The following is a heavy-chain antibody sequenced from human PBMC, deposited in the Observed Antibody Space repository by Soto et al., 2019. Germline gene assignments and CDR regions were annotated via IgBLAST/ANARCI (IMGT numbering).Heavy chain of an antibody. J-gene: IGHJ6*02. CDR2: ISYDGYNK. Sequence: GGSLRLSCAASGFTFSNYALHWVRQAPGKGLEWVAVISYDGYNKYYADSVKGRFTISRDNSKNTLYLQMNSLRAEDTAVYYCASSTPWGFGELYYYGMDVWGQGTTVTVSS. D-gene: IGHD3-10*01. CDR3: ASSTPWGFGELYYYGMDV. CDR1: GFTFSNYA. V-gene: IGHV3-30-3*01.